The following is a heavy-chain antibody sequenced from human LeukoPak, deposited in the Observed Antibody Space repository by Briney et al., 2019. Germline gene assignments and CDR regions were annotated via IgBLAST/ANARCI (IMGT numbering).Heavy chain of an antibody. CDR3: ARWRATAMPETRGVFDS. D-gene: IGHD4-23*01. Sequence: SETLSLTCTVSGGSISTTNNYWGWIRQPPRKGLEWIGNIYFSGSTYYNPSLKSRVTISVDTSQNQFSLKLSSVTAADTAAFYCARWRATAMPETRGVFDSWGQGTLVTVSS. V-gene: IGHV4-39*01. CDR2: IYFSGST. J-gene: IGHJ4*02. CDR1: GGSISTTNNY.